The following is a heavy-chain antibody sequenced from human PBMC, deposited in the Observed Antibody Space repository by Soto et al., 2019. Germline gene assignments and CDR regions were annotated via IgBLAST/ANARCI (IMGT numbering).Heavy chain of an antibody. V-gene: IGHV3-74*01. D-gene: IGHD6-19*01. CDR2: IHFDGSTT. CDR1: GFTFSSYW. J-gene: IGHJ4*02. Sequence: EVQLVESGGGLVQPGGSLRLSCAASGFTFSSYWMHWVRQVPGKGLVWGSRIHFDGSTTHYADSVKGRFTISRDNAKNTLSLQMNSLRAEDTAVYYCARDAYISGYYQFDYWGQGTLVTVSS. CDR3: ARDAYISGYYQFDY.